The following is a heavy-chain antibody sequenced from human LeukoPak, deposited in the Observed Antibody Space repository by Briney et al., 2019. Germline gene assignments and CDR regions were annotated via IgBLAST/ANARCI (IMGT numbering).Heavy chain of an antibody. D-gene: IGHD3-10*01. CDR3: AKDLMRDRWFGES. J-gene: IGHJ1*01. CDR2: IRYDGNDK. Sequence: HSGGSLRLSCAASGFTFSYYGMHWVRQAPGKGLEWVAFIRYDGNDKFYAGSVKGRFTISRDTSKNTLYLQMNSLRTEDTAVYYCAKDLMRDRWFGESWGQGTLVTVSS. V-gene: IGHV3-30*02. CDR1: GFTFSYYG.